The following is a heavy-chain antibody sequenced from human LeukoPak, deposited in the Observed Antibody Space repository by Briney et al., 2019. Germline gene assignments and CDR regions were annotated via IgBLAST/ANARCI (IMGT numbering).Heavy chain of an antibody. V-gene: IGHV1-18*01. Sequence: GASVKVSCTASGYTFTSYGISWVRQAPGQGLEWMGWISAYNGNTNNAQKLQGRVTMTTNTSTNTAYMELRSLRSDDAAVYYCARGGSYPHRPFDYWGQGTLVTVSS. CDR1: GYTFTSYG. CDR3: ARGGSYPHRPFDY. D-gene: IGHD1-26*01. J-gene: IGHJ4*02. CDR2: ISAYNGNT.